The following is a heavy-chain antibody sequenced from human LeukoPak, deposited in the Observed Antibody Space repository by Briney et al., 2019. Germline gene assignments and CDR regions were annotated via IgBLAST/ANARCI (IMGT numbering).Heavy chain of an antibody. D-gene: IGHD2-2*02. CDR1: GFTFSSYA. J-gene: IGHJ5*02. CDR3: AKDIYPGIFDP. CDR2: ISGSDGST. Sequence: GGSLRLSCAASGFTFSSYAMSWIRQAPGKGLEWVSGISGSDGSTNYADSVKGRFTISRENSKNTLYLQMNSLRAEDTAVYYCAKDIYPGIFDPWGQGTLVTVSS. V-gene: IGHV3-23*01.